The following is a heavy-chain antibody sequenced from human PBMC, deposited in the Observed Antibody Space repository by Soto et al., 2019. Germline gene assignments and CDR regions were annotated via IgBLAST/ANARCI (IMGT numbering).Heavy chain of an antibody. CDR3: AKIYCSGGSCYAWDAFDI. CDR2: ISGSGGST. V-gene: IGHV3-23*01. CDR1: GFTFSNYA. J-gene: IGHJ3*02. Sequence: GGSLRLSWAASGFTFSNYAMSWVRQAPGKGLEWVSAISGSGGSTYYADSVKGRFTISRDNSKSTLYLQMNSLRAEDTAVYYCAKIYCSGGSCYAWDAFDIWGQGTMVTVSS. D-gene: IGHD2-15*01.